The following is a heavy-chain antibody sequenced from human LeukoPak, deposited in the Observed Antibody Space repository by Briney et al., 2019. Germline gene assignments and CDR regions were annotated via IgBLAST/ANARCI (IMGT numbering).Heavy chain of an antibody. V-gene: IGHV1-24*01. CDR1: GYSLSELS. Sequence: ASVKVSCKVSGYSLSELSTHWVRQARGQGLEWMGGFDTGDDETIYAQKFQGRVTMTEDTSTDTAYLELSSLRSEDTAVYFCATEKDLLLDSWGQGTPVTVSS. J-gene: IGHJ5*01. CDR2: FDTGDDET. CDR3: ATEKDLLLDS. D-gene: IGHD1-26*01.